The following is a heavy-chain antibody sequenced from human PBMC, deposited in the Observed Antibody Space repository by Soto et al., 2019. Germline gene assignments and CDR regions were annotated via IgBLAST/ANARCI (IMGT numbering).Heavy chain of an antibody. D-gene: IGHD3-16*02. Sequence: SETLSLTCTVSGGSISSYYWGWIRQPPGKGLEWIGYIYYSGSTNYSPSLKSRVTISVDTSKNQFSLKLSSVTAADTAVYYCARGGDYVWGSYRLDYWGQGTLVTVSS. CDR3: ARGGDYVWGSYRLDY. CDR1: GGSISSYY. J-gene: IGHJ4*02. CDR2: IYYSGST. V-gene: IGHV4-59*01.